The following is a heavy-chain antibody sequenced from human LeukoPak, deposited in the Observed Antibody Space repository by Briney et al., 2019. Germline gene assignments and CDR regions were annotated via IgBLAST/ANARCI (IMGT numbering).Heavy chain of an antibody. CDR1: GGSFSGYY. V-gene: IGHV4-34*01. D-gene: IGHD2-15*01. Sequence: PSETLSLTCAVYGGSFSGYYWSWIRQPPGKGLEWIGEINHSGSTNYNPSLKSRVTISVDTSKNQFSLKLSSVTAADTAVYYCARRGLAHAPLAFDIWGQGTMVTVSS. J-gene: IGHJ3*02. CDR2: INHSGST. CDR3: ARRGLAHAPLAFDI.